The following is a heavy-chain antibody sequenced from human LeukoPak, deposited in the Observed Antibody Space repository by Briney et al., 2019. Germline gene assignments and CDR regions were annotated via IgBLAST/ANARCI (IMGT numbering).Heavy chain of an antibody. V-gene: IGHV4-4*07. Sequence: SETLSLTCTVSGGSISSYYWSWIRQPAGKGLEWLGRIYSSGSANYNPSLKSRVTMSVDTSKNQFSLKLRSVTAADTAVYYRARGTDGDYVDYWGQGTLVTVSS. CDR1: GGSISSYY. CDR2: IYSSGSA. J-gene: IGHJ4*02. CDR3: ARGTDGDYVDY. D-gene: IGHD4-17*01.